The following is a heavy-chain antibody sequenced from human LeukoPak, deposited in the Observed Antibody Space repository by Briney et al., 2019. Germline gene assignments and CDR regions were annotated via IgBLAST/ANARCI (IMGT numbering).Heavy chain of an antibody. CDR2: IIIGGDYT. J-gene: IGHJ4*02. D-gene: IGHD3-9*01. Sequence: GGSLRLSCAASGFTFNTFNMNWLGQAPGKGLEWVSSIIIGGDYTYYADSVKGRFTTSRDNAKNSLSLQLNSLRVEDTAVYYCARGHYDVLAASYKWTPDYWGQGTLVTVSS. V-gene: IGHV3-21*01. CDR3: ARGHYDVLAASYKWTPDY. CDR1: GFTFNTFN.